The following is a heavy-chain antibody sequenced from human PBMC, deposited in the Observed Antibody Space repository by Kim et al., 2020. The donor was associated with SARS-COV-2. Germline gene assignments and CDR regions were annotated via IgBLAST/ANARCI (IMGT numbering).Heavy chain of an antibody. CDR3: ARRGYNYGFGYFDS. CDR1: GDSISSPSYC. V-gene: IGHV4-39*01. D-gene: IGHD5-18*01. CDR2: VYYTGST. Sequence: SETLSLTCTVSGDSISSPSYCWSWIRQPPGRGLEWIATVYYTGSTYYSPSLRSRVTISVDTSKNQFSLTLSSVTAADTAVYYCARRGYNYGFGYFDSWG. J-gene: IGHJ5*01.